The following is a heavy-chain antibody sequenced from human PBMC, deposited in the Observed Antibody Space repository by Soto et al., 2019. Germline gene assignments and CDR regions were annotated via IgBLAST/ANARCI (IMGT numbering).Heavy chain of an antibody. CDR2: ISSSGTYI. Sequence: LRLSCEASGFTFNDYSMDWVRQAPVKGLEWVSSISSSGTYIYYADSVKGRFAISRDNANNVMYLQMDTLRAEDTAVYYCVRAGHVFDVHYYGMDLWGQGTTVTVSS. V-gene: IGHV3-21*01. J-gene: IGHJ6*02. CDR1: GFTFNDYS. D-gene: IGHD3-10*01. CDR3: VRAGHVFDVHYYGMDL.